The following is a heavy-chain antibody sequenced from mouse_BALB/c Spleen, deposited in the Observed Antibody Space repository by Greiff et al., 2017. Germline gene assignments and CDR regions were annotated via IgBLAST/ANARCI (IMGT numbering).Heavy chain of an antibody. D-gene: IGHD2-1*01. V-gene: IGHV1-14*01. Sequence: VQLQQSGPELVKPGASVKMSCKASGYTFTSYVMHWVKQKPGQGLEWIGYINPYNDGTKYNEKFKGKATLTSDKSSSTAYMELSSLTSEDSAVYYCAIYYGNSQGYFDVWGAGTTVTVSS. CDR3: AIYYGNSQGYFDV. J-gene: IGHJ1*01. CDR2: INPYNDGT. CDR1: GYTFTSYV.